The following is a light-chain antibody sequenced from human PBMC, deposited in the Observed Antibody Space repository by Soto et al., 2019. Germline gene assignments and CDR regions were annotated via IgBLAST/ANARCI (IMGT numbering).Light chain of an antibody. CDR1: SSDVGDYNY. V-gene: IGLV2-11*01. J-gene: IGLJ3*02. CDR2: DVN. Sequence: QSVLTQPRSVSASPGQSVTISCTGTSSDVGDYNYVSWYQQHPGRAPKLMIYDVNKRPSGVPDRFSGSKSGSTASLTISGLGTEDEADYFCCSYAGSYTWVFGGGTKVTVL. CDR3: CSYAGSYTWV.